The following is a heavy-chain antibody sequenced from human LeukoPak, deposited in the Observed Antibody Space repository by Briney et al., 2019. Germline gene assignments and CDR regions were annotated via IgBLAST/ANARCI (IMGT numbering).Heavy chain of an antibody. D-gene: IGHD3-22*01. CDR1: GYTFTNFG. J-gene: IGHJ4*02. CDR2: ISAYNGNT. Sequence: ASVKVSCKASGYTFTNFGISWVRQAPGQGLEWMGWISAYNGNTNYAQRLQGRVTLTTDTSTSTAYMELRSLRSDDTAVYYCARDMNPYYYDSSGYSDYWGQGTLVTVSS. V-gene: IGHV1-18*01. CDR3: ARDMNPYYYDSSGYSDY.